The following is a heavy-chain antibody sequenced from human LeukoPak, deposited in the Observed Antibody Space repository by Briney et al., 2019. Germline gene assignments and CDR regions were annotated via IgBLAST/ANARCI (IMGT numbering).Heavy chain of an antibody. Sequence: GGSLRLSCAASGFTFTNYWMHWVRQAPGKGLVWVSRINPDGRGTRYADSVKGRFTISRDNVRNTVFLQMNSLRAEDTAVYYCARGPYYSDPGSPEYWGQGTPASVSS. D-gene: IGHD3-10*01. V-gene: IGHV3-74*01. CDR1: GFTFTNYW. CDR3: ARGPYYSDPGSPEY. CDR2: INPDGRGT. J-gene: IGHJ4*02.